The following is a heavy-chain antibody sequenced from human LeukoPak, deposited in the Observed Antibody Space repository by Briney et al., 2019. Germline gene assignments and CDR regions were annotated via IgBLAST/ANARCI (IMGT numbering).Heavy chain of an antibody. CDR1: GFTFNNYA. CDR3: AKGGTGLRYYYSMDV. V-gene: IGHV3-23*01. J-gene: IGHJ6*03. CDR2: ISGSGGGT. D-gene: IGHD1-1*01. Sequence: GGSLKLSCTASGFTFNNYAMPWVRQAPGKGLEWVSAISGSGGGTYYADSVKGRFTISRYNSQNTLYLQMSSLRAEDTAVYYCAKGGTGLRYYYSMDVWGKGTTVTVSS.